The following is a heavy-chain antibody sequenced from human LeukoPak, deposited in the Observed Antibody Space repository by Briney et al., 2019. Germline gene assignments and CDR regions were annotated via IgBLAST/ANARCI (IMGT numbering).Heavy chain of an antibody. D-gene: IGHD3-9*01. CDR3: ARSPPTGYLYYFDY. CDR1: GYTFTNYG. CDR2: ISAYNGHT. Sequence: ASVKVSCKASGYTFTNYGISWLRQAPGRGLEWMGWISAYNGHTYYIQKIRDRVTMTTDTSTSTAYMELRGLTSDDTAVYYCARSPPTGYLYYFDYWGQGTLVTVSS. V-gene: IGHV1-18*01. J-gene: IGHJ4*02.